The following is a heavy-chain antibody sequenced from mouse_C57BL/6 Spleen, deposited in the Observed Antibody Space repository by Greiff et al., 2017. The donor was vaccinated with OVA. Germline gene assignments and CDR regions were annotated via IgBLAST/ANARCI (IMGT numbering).Heavy chain of an antibody. Sequence: QVQLQQPGAELVMPGASVKLSCKASGYTFTSYWMHWVQQRPGQGLEWIGEIDPSDRYTHYNQKFKGKSTLTVDKSSSTASMQLSSLTSEDSAVYYCARGNYGNYVDYFDDWGQGTTLTVSS. D-gene: IGHD2-1*01. CDR1: GYTFTSYW. V-gene: IGHV1-69*01. J-gene: IGHJ2*01. CDR2: IDPSDRYT. CDR3: ARGNYGNYVDYFDD.